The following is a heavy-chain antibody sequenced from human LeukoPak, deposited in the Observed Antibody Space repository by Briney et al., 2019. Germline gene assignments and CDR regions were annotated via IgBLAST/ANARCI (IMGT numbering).Heavy chain of an antibody. CDR3: ATSYSSSWPIPFDY. CDR2: IYTSGST. J-gene: IGHJ4*02. Sequence: SETLSLTCTISGGSISTYYWSWIRQPAGKGLEWIGRIYTSGSTNYNPSLKSRVTMSVDTSKNQFSLKLSSVTAADTAVYYCATSYSSSWPIPFDYWGQGTLVTVSS. D-gene: IGHD6-13*01. V-gene: IGHV4-4*07. CDR1: GGSISTYY.